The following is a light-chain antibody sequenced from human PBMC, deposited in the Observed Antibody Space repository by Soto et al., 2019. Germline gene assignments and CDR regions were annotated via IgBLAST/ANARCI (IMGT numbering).Light chain of an antibody. Sequence: ESALTQSPGTLSLSPGERATLSCRASQSVTNNYVAWYQQKPGQAPRLLIHDASSRATGIPDRFSGGGSGTDFTLTISRLEPEEFAVYFCQQTAHSPLTFGQGTRVDIQ. CDR3: QQTAHSPLT. CDR1: QSVTNNY. CDR2: DAS. V-gene: IGKV3-20*01. J-gene: IGKJ1*01.